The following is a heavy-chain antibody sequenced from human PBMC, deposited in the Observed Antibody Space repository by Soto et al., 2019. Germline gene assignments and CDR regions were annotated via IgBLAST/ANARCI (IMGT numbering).Heavy chain of an antibody. CDR1: GFTFSSYG. D-gene: IGHD2-21*02. J-gene: IGHJ1*01. Sequence: QVQLVESGGGVVQPGRSLRLSCAASGFTFSSYGMHWVRQAPGKGLEWVAVISYDGSNKYYADSVKGRFTISRDNSKNTLYLQMNSLRAEDTAVYYCANDCGGDCYPPEYFQHWGQGTLVTVSS. CDR3: ANDCGGDCYPPEYFQH. V-gene: IGHV3-30*18. CDR2: ISYDGSNK.